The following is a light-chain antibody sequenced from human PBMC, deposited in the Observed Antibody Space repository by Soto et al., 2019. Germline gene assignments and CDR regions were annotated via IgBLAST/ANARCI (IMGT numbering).Light chain of an antibody. Sequence: EIVMTQSPATLSVSPGERATLSCRASQSVSTNLAWYQHKPGQAPRLLIYGASTRDTGVPARFSGSGSGTEFTLTITGLQSADFAVSYCQQYKSWPPFTFGQGTKLEIK. CDR2: GAS. CDR3: QQYKSWPPFT. V-gene: IGKV3-15*01. CDR1: QSVSTN. J-gene: IGKJ2*01.